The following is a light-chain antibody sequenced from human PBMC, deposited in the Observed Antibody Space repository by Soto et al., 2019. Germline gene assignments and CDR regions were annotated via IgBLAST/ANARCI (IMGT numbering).Light chain of an antibody. Sequence: DIQMTQSPSSVSASVGDRFTITCRASQGITNWLAWYQQKPGKAPKLLIYAASGLPSGVPSRFSGSGSGTDFTLTISSLQPEDFATYYCQQANSFPLTFGGGTKVDNK. V-gene: IGKV1-12*01. J-gene: IGKJ4*01. CDR3: QQANSFPLT. CDR2: AAS. CDR1: QGITNW.